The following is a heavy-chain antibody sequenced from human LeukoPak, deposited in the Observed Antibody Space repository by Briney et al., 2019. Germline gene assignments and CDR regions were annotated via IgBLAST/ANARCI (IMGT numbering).Heavy chain of an antibody. CDR2: IYYSGST. D-gene: IGHD6-19*01. J-gene: IGHJ3*02. CDR1: GGSISSYY. CDR3: ARVIAVAGAFNAFDI. Sequence: PSETLSLTCTVSGGSISSYYWSWIRQPPGKGLEWIGYIYYSGSTKYNPSLKSRVTISVDTSKNQFSLKLSSVTAAHTAVYYCARVIAVAGAFNAFDIWGQGTMVTVSS. V-gene: IGHV4-59*01.